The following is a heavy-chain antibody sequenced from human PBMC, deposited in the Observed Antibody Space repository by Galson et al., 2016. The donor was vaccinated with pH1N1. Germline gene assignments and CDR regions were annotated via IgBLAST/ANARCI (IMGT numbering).Heavy chain of an antibody. J-gene: IGHJ3*02. V-gene: IGHV5-51*01. CDR2: IYLGGSLI. CDR3: ARQNDYGDYRGDAFDI. CDR1: GYRFSSSW. D-gene: IGHD4-17*01. Sequence: QSGAEVKKPGESLKISCKGSGYRFSSSWIGWVRQMPGKGLEWMGIIYLGGSLIRYRPSFQGQVTISADKSINIVSLQWSSLKASDTAMYYCARQNDYGDYRGDAFDIWGQGTMVTVSS.